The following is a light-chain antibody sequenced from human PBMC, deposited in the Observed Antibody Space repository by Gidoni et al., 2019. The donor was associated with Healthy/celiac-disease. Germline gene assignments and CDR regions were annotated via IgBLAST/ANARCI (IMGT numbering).Light chain of an antibody. CDR3: QQSYNTWT. CDR2: AAS. J-gene: IGKJ1*01. V-gene: IGKV1-39*01. Sequence: DIQMTQSPSSLSAYVGDRVTITSRASQSISSYLNWYHQKPGKAPKLLIYAASSLQSGVPSRFSGSGSGTDFTLTISSLQPEDFATYYCQQSYNTWTFGQGTKVEIK. CDR1: QSISSY.